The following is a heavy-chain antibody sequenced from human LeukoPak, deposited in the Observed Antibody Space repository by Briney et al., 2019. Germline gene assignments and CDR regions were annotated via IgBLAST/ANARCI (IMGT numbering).Heavy chain of an antibody. CDR1: GGSITSSSYY. CDR2: IYYSGST. Sequence: PSETLSLTCTVSGGSITSSSYYWSWIRQPPGKGLEWIGYIYYSGSTNYSPSLKSRVTISVDTSKNQLSLKLSSVTAADTAVYYCARRLASVATAGYWFDPWGQGTLVTVSS. J-gene: IGHJ5*02. V-gene: IGHV4-61*01. D-gene: IGHD6-13*01. CDR3: ARRLASVATAGYWFDP.